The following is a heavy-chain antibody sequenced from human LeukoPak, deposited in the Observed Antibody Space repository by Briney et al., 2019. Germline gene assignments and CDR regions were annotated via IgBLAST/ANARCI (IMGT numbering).Heavy chain of an antibody. J-gene: IGHJ5*02. CDR1: GFTVSSNY. CDR3: ARDLGSGYHNWFDP. D-gene: IGHD3-22*01. V-gene: IGHV3-66*02. CDR2: IYSGGST. Sequence: AGGSLRLSCAASGFTVSSNYMSWVRQAPGKGLEWVSVIYSGGSTYYADSAKGRFTISRDNSKNTLYLQMNSLRAEDTAVYYCARDLGSGYHNWFDPWGQGTLVTVSS.